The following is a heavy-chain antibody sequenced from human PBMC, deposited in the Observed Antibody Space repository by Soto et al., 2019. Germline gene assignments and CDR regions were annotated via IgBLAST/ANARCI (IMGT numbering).Heavy chain of an antibody. J-gene: IGHJ5*02. CDR1: GYNFTSFP. CDR2: INADNGDR. D-gene: IGHD2-21*01. V-gene: IGHV1-3*01. Sequence: QVQLVQSGAEVKKPGASVTVSCKASGYNFTSFPRHWVRQAPGQRLEWMGWINADNGDRKYSQKFKGRVTVTRDTTASTAYMKLISLRYEDTAMYYCTRAHRGETWGQGTLVTVSS. CDR3: TRAHRGET.